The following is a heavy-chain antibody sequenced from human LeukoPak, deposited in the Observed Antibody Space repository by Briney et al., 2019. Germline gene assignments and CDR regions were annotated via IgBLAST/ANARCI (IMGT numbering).Heavy chain of an antibody. J-gene: IGHJ4*02. CDR3: ARLSFFRGSYVFDY. Sequence: SETLSLTCAVSGYSISSGYYWGWIRQPPGKGLEWIGSIYHSGSTYYNPSLKSRVTISVDTSKNQFSLKLSSVTAADTAVYYCARLSFFRGSYVFDYWGQGTLVTVSS. V-gene: IGHV4-38-2*01. D-gene: IGHD1-26*01. CDR2: IYHSGST. CDR1: GYSISSGYY.